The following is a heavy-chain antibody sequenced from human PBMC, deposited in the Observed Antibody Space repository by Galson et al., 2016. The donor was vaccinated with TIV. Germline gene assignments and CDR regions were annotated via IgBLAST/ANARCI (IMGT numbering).Heavy chain of an antibody. CDR2: TYDDGST. J-gene: IGHJ6*02. CDR1: GLIVTSNS. D-gene: IGHD2-21*01. Sequence: SLRLSCAASGLIVTSNSMTWVRQAPGKGLEWVALTYDDGSTSYADSVKGRFTISRDNSKNMLYLQMTSLIADETAVYYCARDRRHCGNECYLRYYYGMDVWGQGTTVTVSS. V-gene: IGHV3-66*02. CDR3: ARDRRHCGNECYLRYYYGMDV.